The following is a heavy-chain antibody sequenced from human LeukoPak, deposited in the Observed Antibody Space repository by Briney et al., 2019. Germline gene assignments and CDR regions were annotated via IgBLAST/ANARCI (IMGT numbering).Heavy chain of an antibody. Sequence: PSETLSLTCVLSGGSIRGDTHNWGWIRQSPGRGLEWIGSFSYRGSTYSGPSLRSRLVMSLDTSKNQFSLKLSSVTAADTALYYCARSTRSSSSSVDHWGQGTLVTVSS. CDR1: GGSIRGDTHN. V-gene: IGHV4-39*07. CDR2: FSYRGST. D-gene: IGHD6-6*01. CDR3: ARSTRSSSSSVDH. J-gene: IGHJ4*02.